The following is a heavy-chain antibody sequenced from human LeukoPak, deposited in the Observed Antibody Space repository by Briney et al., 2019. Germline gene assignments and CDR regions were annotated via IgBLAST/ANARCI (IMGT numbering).Heavy chain of an antibody. D-gene: IGHD5-18*01. CDR1: GFTFSGYA. Sequence: LPGGSLRLSCAASGFTFSGYAMSWVRQAPGKGLEWVSSISAGADNTYYADSVKGRFTISRDNSKNTLYVEMNSPRAEDTAEYYCAKVDTATGKLMHVWGKGTTVTVST. V-gene: IGHV3-23*01. CDR2: ISAGADNT. CDR3: AKVDTATGKLMHV. J-gene: IGHJ6*04.